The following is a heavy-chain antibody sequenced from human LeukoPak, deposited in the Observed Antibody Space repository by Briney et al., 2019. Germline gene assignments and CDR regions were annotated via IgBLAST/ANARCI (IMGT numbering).Heavy chain of an antibody. CDR3: ARDTQNAYYYDSSGYFLIALGY. CDR1: GYTFTSYG. CDR2: ISAYNGNT. J-gene: IGHJ4*02. Sequence: ASVKVSCKASGYTFTSYGISWVRQAPGQGLEWMGWISAYNGNTNYAQKLQGRVTMTTDTSTSTAYMELRSLRSDDTAVYYCARDTQNAYYYDSSGYFLIALGYWGQGTLVTVSS. V-gene: IGHV1-18*01. D-gene: IGHD3-22*01.